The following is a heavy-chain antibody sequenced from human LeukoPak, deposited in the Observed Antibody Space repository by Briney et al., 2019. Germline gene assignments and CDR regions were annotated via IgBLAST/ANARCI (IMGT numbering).Heavy chain of an antibody. Sequence: SETLSLTCTVSGASISNYYWTWIRQPPGKGLEWIGYISYSGSTNYNPSLKSRVTISVNTSKNQFSLKLSSVTAADTAVYYCARSFNYYYYYMDVWGEGTTVTVSS. V-gene: IGHV4-59*01. J-gene: IGHJ6*03. CDR2: ISYSGST. D-gene: IGHD2/OR15-2a*01. CDR3: ARSFNYYYYYMDV. CDR1: GASISNYY.